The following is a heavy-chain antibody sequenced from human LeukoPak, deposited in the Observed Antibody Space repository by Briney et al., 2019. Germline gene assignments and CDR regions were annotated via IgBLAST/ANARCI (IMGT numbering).Heavy chain of an antibody. CDR1: GFTFSSYSMN. D-gene: IGHD2-21*02. J-gene: IGHJ3*01. CDR2: IYYSGST. V-gene: IGHV4-59*05. CDR3: ARRGIARYCGGDCYTDAFDV. Sequence: GSLRLSCAASGFTFSSYSMNWVRHPPGKGLEWIGTIYYSGSTYYNPSLKSRVTISVDTSKNQFSLKLSSVTAADTAVYYCARRGIARYCGGDCYTDAFDVWGQGKMVTVSS.